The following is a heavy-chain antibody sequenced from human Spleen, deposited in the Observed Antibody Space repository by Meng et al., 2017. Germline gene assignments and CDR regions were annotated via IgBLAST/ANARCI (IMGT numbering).Heavy chain of an antibody. Sequence: LGDAGGGVVQPGRSLRLSLAASGFTFRYYYMGWIRQAPGKGLEWVSYISDGGSIIYYADSVKGRFTVSRDDAMNSLFLQMDSLRAEDTAVYYCAREKMATLNYWGQGTLVTVSS. CDR2: ISDGGSII. CDR3: AREKMATLNY. D-gene: IGHD5-24*01. V-gene: IGHV3-11*01. CDR1: GFTFRYYY. J-gene: IGHJ4*02.